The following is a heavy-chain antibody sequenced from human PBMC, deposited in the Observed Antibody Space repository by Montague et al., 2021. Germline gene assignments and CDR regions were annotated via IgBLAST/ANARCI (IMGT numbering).Heavy chain of an antibody. J-gene: IGHJ5*02. CDR1: GFTFNMHA. V-gene: IGHV3-23*03. CDR2: IFSGGSNT. CDR3: AKDGYCRGTSCSGGEFRWFDP. Sequence: SLRLSCAASGFTFNMHAMGWVRQAPGKGLEWVSVIFSGGSNTHYADSVMGRFTISRDNSKNTPYLQMNGLREEDTAIYYCAKDGYCRGTSCSGGEFRWFDPWGQGTLVTVSS. D-gene: IGHD2-2*03.